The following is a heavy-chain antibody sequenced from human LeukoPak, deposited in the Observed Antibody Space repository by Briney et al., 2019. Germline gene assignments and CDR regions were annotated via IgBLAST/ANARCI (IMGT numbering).Heavy chain of an antibody. CDR1: GFTFSSYS. CDR2: ISSSSSTI. D-gene: IGHD2-2*01. CDR3: ASDTGSTSSYGSDY. J-gene: IGHJ4*02. Sequence: GGSLRLSCAASGFTFSSYSMNWVRQAPGKGLEWVSYISSSSSTIYYADSVKGRFTISRDNAKNSLYLQMNSLRAEDTAVYYCASDTGSTSSYGSDYWGQGTLVTVSS. V-gene: IGHV3-48*01.